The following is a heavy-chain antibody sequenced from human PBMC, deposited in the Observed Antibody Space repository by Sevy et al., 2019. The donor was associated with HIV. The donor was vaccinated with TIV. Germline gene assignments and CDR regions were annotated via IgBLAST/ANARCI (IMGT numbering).Heavy chain of an antibody. V-gene: IGHV3-23*01. J-gene: IGHJ3*02. CDR2: ISGSGTRT. CDR3: ARGLGGSHRRAFDI. Sequence: GESQKISCAVSGFSFDSYGMTWVRQAPGKGLEWVSAISGSGTRTYYADSVKGRFIISRDNSKNTLDLQMNSLRAEDTAVYYCARGLGGSHRRAFDIWGQGTMVTVSS. D-gene: IGHD1-26*01. CDR1: GFSFDSYG.